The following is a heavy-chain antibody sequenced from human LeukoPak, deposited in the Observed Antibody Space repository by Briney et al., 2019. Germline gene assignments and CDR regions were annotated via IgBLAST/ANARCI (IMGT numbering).Heavy chain of an antibody. D-gene: IGHD3-3*01. CDR1: GYSISSGYY. Sequence: PSETLSLTCAVSGYSISSGYYWGWIRQSPGKGLEWIGSIYHSGSTYYNPSLKSRVTISVDTSKNQFSLKLSSVTAADTAVYYCARTYYDFWSGYSDAFHIWGQGTMVTVSS. J-gene: IGHJ3*02. CDR2: IYHSGST. V-gene: IGHV4-38-2*01. CDR3: ARTYYDFWSGYSDAFHI.